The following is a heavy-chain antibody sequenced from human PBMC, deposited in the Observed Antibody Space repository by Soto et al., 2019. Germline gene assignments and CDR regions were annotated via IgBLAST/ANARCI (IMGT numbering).Heavy chain of an antibody. CDR2: ISDGGDLT. CDR1: VFAFSSHP. Sequence: GSLRLCCAASVFAFSSHPMSWVRQAPEKGLEWVAGISDGGDLTYNADSVRGRFTISRDNSRNTLYLQMNSLSAEDTAVYYCARRVIGSSRAFDIWGQGTMVTVS. V-gene: IGHV3-23*01. J-gene: IGHJ3*02. D-gene: IGHD3-10*01. CDR3: ARRVIGSSRAFDI.